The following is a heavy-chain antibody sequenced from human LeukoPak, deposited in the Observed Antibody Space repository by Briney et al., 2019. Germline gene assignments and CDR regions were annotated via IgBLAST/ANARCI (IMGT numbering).Heavy chain of an antibody. D-gene: IGHD5-12*01. Sequence: PGGSLRLSCAASGFTFSDYYMSWIRQTPGKGLEWISYISSSSSSTKYADSVKGRFTISRDNAKNSLYLQMNSLRVEDTALYFCARDRKTSGYDSFDYWGQGTLVTVSS. CDR1: GFTFSDYY. CDR3: ARDRKTSGYDSFDY. J-gene: IGHJ4*02. V-gene: IGHV3-11*06. CDR2: ISSSSSST.